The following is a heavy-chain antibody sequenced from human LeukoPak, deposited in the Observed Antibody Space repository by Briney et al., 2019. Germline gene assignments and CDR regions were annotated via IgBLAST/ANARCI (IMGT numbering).Heavy chain of an antibody. Sequence: PSETLSLTCAVSGYSISSGYYWGWIRQPPGKGLEWIGSIYHSGSTYYNPSLKSRVTISVDTSKDQFSLKLSSVTAADTAVYYCARGLSIGNPKMGFGYWGQGTLVTVSS. CDR1: GYSISSGYY. CDR2: IYHSGST. V-gene: IGHV4-38-2*01. D-gene: IGHD1-14*01. J-gene: IGHJ4*02. CDR3: ARGLSIGNPKMGFGY.